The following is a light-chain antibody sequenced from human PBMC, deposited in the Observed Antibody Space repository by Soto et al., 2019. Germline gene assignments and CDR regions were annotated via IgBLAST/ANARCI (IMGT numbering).Light chain of an antibody. V-gene: IGKV3-15*01. J-gene: IGKJ2*01. CDR2: GAS. Sequence: EIVMTQSPATLSVSPGERATLSCRASQSVSSNLAWYQQKPGQAPRLLIYGASTRATGIPARFSGSGSGTECTLTISSLQSEDFAVYYCQQYNNWPQTFGQGTKLEI. CDR3: QQYNNWPQT. CDR1: QSVSSN.